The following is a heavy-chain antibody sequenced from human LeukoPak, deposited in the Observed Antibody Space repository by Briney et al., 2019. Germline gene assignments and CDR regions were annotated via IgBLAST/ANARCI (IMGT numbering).Heavy chain of an antibody. CDR2: ISSSGSTI. D-gene: IGHD4-17*01. V-gene: IGHV3-48*03. CDR1: GFTFSSYE. CDR3: AREETNGDFDY. J-gene: IGHJ4*02. Sequence: GGSLRLSCAASGFTFSSYEMNRVRQAPGKGLEWVSYISSSGSTIYYADSVKGRFTISRDNAKNSLYLQMNSLRAEDTAVYYCAREETNGDFDYWGQGTLVTVSS.